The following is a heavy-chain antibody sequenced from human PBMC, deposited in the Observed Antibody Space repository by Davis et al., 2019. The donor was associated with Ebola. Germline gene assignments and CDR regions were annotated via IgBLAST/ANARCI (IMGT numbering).Heavy chain of an antibody. J-gene: IGHJ3*02. D-gene: IGHD2-8*01. CDR3: ARYIVLMVYADDAFDI. Sequence: ASVKVSCKASGYTFTSYYMHWVRQAPGQGLEWMGIINPSGGSTSYAQKFQGRVTMTRDTSTSTVYMELSSLRSEDTAVYYCARYIVLMVYADDAFDIWGQGTMVTVSS. V-gene: IGHV1-46*01. CDR2: INPSGGST. CDR1: GYTFTSYY.